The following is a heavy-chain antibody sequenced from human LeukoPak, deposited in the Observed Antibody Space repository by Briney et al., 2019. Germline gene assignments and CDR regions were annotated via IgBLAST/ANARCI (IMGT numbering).Heavy chain of an antibody. CDR2: IIPIFGTA. D-gene: IGHD5-18*01. CDR1: GGTFSSYA. Sequence: GASVKVSCKASGGTFSSYAISWVRQAPGQGLEWMGGIIPIFGTANYAQKFQGRVTITTDESTSTAYMELSSLRSEDTAVYYCARQSTAMLGMDVWGKGTTVTVSS. V-gene: IGHV1-69*05. J-gene: IGHJ6*04. CDR3: ARQSTAMLGMDV.